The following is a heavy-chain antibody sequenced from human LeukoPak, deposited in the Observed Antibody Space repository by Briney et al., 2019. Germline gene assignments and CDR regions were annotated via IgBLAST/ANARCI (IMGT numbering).Heavy chain of an antibody. D-gene: IGHD2-15*01. J-gene: IGHJ3*02. CDR2: IYHSGST. CDR1: GGSISSSNW. CDR3: ASISCSGGSCYSGDAFDI. Sequence: SGTLSLTCAVSGGSISSSNWWSWVRQPPGKGLEWIGEIYHSGSTNYNPSLKSRVTISVDTSKNQFSLKLSSVTAADTAVYYCASISCSGGSCYSGDAFDIWGQGTMVTVSS. V-gene: IGHV4-4*02.